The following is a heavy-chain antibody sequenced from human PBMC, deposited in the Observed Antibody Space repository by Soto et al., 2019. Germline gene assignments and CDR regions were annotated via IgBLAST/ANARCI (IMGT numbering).Heavy chain of an antibody. J-gene: IGHJ6*02. Sequence: PSETLSLTCAVYGGSFSGYYWSWIRQPPGKGLEWIGEINHSGSTNYNPSLKSRVTISVDTSKNQFSLKLSSVTAADTAVYYCARGGVGYSYGFGSYYYYYYGMDVWGQGTTVTVSS. V-gene: IGHV4-34*01. D-gene: IGHD5-18*01. CDR3: ARGGVGYSYGFGSYYYYYYGMDV. CDR1: GGSFSGYY. CDR2: INHSGST.